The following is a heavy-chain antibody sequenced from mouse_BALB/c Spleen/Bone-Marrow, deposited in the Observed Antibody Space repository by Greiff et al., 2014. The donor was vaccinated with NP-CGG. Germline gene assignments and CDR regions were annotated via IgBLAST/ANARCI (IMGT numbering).Heavy chain of an antibody. J-gene: IGHJ3*01. V-gene: IGHV1-5*01. Sequence: EVQLQQSGTVLARPGASVKMSCKASGYSFTSYWMHWVKQRPGQGLKWIGAIYPGNSDTSYNQKFKGKAKLTAVTSASTAYTELSSLTNEDSAVYYCTPLLRLAYWGQGTLVTVSA. CDR3: TPLLRLAY. CDR2: IYPGNSDT. CDR1: GYSFTSYW. D-gene: IGHD1-2*01.